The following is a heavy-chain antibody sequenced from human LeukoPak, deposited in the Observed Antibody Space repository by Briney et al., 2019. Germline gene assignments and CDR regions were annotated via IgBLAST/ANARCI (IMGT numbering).Heavy chain of an antibody. CDR2: IYYSGST. Sequence: PSETLSLTCTVSGGSISSSSYYWGWIRQPPGKGLEWIVSIYYSGSTYYNPSLKSRVTISVDTATNQFSLKLSSVTAADTAVYYCARLGYSYGLFDYWGQGTLVTVSS. CDR3: ARLGYSYGLFDY. V-gene: IGHV4-39*01. CDR1: GGSISSSSYY. J-gene: IGHJ4*02. D-gene: IGHD5-18*01.